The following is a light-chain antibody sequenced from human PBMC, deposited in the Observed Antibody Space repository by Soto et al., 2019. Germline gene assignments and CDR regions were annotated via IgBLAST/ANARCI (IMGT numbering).Light chain of an antibody. CDR3: QQYGSSPYT. Sequence: EIVVTQSPGTLSLSPGERATLSCRASQSVSSSYLAWYQQKPGQAPRLLIYGASSRATGIPDRFSGSGSGTDFTLTISRLEPEDVAVYYCQQYGSSPYTFGQGTKLEIK. CDR2: GAS. CDR1: QSVSSSY. J-gene: IGKJ2*01. V-gene: IGKV3-20*01.